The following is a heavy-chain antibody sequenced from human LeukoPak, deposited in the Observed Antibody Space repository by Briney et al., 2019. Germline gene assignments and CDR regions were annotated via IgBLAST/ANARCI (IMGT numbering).Heavy chain of an antibody. J-gene: IGHJ5*02. Sequence: GGSLRLSCAASGFTFSSYSMNWVRQAPGKGLEWVSSISSSSSYIYYADSVKGRFTISRDNAKNSLHLQMNSLRAEDTAVYYCARAFNYYDSSGYYPWGQGTLVTVSS. V-gene: IGHV3-21*01. CDR1: GFTFSSYS. D-gene: IGHD3-22*01. CDR2: ISSSSSYI. CDR3: ARAFNYYDSSGYYP.